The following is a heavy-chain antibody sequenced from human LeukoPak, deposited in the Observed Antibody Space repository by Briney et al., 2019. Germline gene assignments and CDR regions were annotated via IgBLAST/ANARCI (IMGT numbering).Heavy chain of an antibody. J-gene: IGHJ4*02. V-gene: IGHV3-21*01. CDR3: ARTGIAVAGTDFGY. CDR1: GFTFSSYS. CDR2: ISSSSSYI. Sequence: GGSLRLSCAASGFTFSSYSMKWVRQAPGKGLEWVSSISSSSSYIYYAASVKGRFTIFRDNAKNSLYLQMNSLRAEDTAVYYCARTGIAVAGTDFGYWGQGNRVTVSA. D-gene: IGHD6-13*01.